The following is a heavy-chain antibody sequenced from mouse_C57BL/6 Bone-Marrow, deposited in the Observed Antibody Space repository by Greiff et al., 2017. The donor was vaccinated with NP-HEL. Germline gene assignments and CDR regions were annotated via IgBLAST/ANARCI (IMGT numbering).Heavy chain of an antibody. V-gene: IGHV14-4*01. CDR3: TTWGDY. Sequence: VQLQQSGAELVRPGASVKLSCTASGFNIKDDYMHWVKQRPEQGLEWIGWIDPENGDTEYASQFQGKATITADTSSNTAYLQLSSLTSEDTAVYYCTTWGDYWGQGTSVTVSS. J-gene: IGHJ4*01. CDR2: IDPENGDT. CDR1: GFNIKDDY.